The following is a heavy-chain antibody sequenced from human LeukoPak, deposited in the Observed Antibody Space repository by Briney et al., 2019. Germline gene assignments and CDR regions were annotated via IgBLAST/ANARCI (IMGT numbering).Heavy chain of an antibody. CDR1: GYTFSSYG. V-gene: IGHV1-18*01. J-gene: IGHJ4*02. Sequence: ASVKVSCTASGYTFSSYGSSWVRQAPGQGLEWMGGISGYNGNTNYGQKLQGRVTMTTDTSTRTAYMELRSLRSDDTAVYYCARDLYYFDSSGPLDYWGQGTLVTVSS. CDR3: ARDLYYFDSSGPLDY. CDR2: ISGYNGNT. D-gene: IGHD3-22*01.